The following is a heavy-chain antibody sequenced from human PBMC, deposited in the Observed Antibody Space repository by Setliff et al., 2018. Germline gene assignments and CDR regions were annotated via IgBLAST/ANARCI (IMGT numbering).Heavy chain of an antibody. CDR2: ISPYSGET. CDR1: GFNFITYG. V-gene: IGHV1-18*01. J-gene: IGHJ4*02. D-gene: IGHD2-21*01. CDR3: TTSRAPRVVLAADFDL. Sequence: ASVKVSCKTSGFNFITYGFSWVRQAPGQRLEWMGWISPYSGETNNAQKFQDRLSVTADTSSKTIYMELRSLTSDDTAVYFCTTSRAPRVVLAADFDLWGQGTLVTVSS.